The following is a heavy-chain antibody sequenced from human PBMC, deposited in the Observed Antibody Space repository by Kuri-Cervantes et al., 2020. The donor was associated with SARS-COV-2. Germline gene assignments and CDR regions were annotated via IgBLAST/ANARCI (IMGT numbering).Heavy chain of an antibody. Sequence: GESLKISCAASGFTFSSYAMHWVRQAPGKGLEWVAVISYDGSNKYYADSVKGRFTISRDNSKNTLYLQMNGLRAEDTAVYYCARTYSGSYSDAFDIWGQGTMVTVSS. D-gene: IGHD1-26*01. CDR3: ARTYSGSYSDAFDI. CDR2: ISYDGSNK. V-gene: IGHV3-30*04. CDR1: GFTFSSYA. J-gene: IGHJ3*02.